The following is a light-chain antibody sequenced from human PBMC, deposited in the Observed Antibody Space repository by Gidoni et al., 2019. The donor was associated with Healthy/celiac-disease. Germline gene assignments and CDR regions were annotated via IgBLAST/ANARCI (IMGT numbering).Light chain of an antibody. Sequence: IVMTHPPDSLAVSLGDRATINCKSSQSVLYSSNNKNYLAWYQQKPGQPPKLLIYWASTRESGVPDRFSGSGSGTDFTLTISSLQAEDVAVYYCQQSYSTPQTFXQXTKVEIK. CDR3: QQSYSTPQT. V-gene: IGKV4-1*01. J-gene: IGKJ1*01. CDR2: WAS. CDR1: QSVLYSSNNKNY.